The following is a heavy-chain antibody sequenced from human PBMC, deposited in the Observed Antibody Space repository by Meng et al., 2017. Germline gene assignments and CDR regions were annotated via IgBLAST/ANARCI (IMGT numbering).Heavy chain of an antibody. Sequence: GQWVGAGGGLVQPGGSRRLSCAASGFTFNNYWMHGVRQVPGKGLVWVSRISGDGSITNYADSVKGRFTISRDNSKNTLYLQMNSLRAEDTAVYYCARDLVRGRIVADYYFDYWGQGTLVTVSS. V-gene: IGHV3-74*01. J-gene: IGHJ4*02. D-gene: IGHD3-22*01. CDR1: GFTFNNYW. CDR3: ARDLVRGRIVADYYFDY. CDR2: ISGDGSIT.